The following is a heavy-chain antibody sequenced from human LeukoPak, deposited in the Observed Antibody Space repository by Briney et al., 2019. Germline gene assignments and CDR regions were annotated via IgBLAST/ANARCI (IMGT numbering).Heavy chain of an antibody. CDR3: DKDRGDGYRGFDY. J-gene: IGHJ4*02. CDR2: IWYDGTHK. V-gene: IGHV3-33*06. D-gene: IGHD5-24*01. Sequence: SGGSLRLSCAASGFTFSSCGFHWVRQAPGKGLEWVAVIWYDGTHKYYADSVKGRLTISRDNSKNTVYLQMNSLRAEDTAVYYCDKDRGDGYRGFDYWGQGTLVTVSS. CDR1: GFTFSSCG.